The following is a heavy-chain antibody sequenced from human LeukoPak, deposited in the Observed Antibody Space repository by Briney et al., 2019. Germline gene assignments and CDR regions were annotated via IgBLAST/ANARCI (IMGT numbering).Heavy chain of an antibody. CDR2: INHSGST. Sequence: SETLSLTCAVYGGSFSGYYWSWIRQPPGKGLEWIGEINHSGSTNYNPSLKSRVTISVDTSKDQFSLKLSSVTAADTAVYYCARARQWIQLWPFDYWGQGTLVTVSS. CDR1: GGSFSGYY. D-gene: IGHD5-18*01. J-gene: IGHJ4*02. V-gene: IGHV4-34*01. CDR3: ARARQWIQLWPFDY.